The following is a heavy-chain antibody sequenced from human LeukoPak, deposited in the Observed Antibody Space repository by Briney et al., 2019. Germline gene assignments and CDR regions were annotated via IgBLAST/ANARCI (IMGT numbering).Heavy chain of an antibody. V-gene: IGHV4-39*02. Sequence: SEALSLTCTVSGDSNSSNKYYWGWIRQPPGKGLEWIGSIHYSGSTYYNPSFKSRVTISVDTSKNHFSLKLSSATAADTAVYYCARALPGYFDTSGYYFDYWGQGTLVTVSS. D-gene: IGHD3-22*01. CDR2: IHYSGST. CDR1: GDSNSSNKYY. CDR3: ARALPGYFDTSGYYFDY. J-gene: IGHJ4*02.